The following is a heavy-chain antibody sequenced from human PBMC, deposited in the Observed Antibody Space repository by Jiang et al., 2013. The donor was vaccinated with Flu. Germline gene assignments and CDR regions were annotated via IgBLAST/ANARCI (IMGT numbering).Heavy chain of an antibody. Sequence: GLLKPSETLSLTCAVYGGSFSGYYWSWIRQPPGKGLEWIGEINHSGSTNYNPSLKSRVTISVDTSKNQFSLKLSSVTATDTAVYYCARTPGSSSSWAYFDYWGQGTLVTVSS. CDR3: ARTPGSSSSWAYFDY. D-gene: IGHD6-6*01. J-gene: IGHJ4*02. CDR1: GGSFSGYY. V-gene: IGHV4-34*01. CDR2: INHSGST.